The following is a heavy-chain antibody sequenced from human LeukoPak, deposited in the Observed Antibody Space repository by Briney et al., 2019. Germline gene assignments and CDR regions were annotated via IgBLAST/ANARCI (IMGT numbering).Heavy chain of an antibody. CDR3: VRSVVVVAATTTHFAS. CDR1: EFKFDDYA. D-gene: IGHD2-15*01. J-gene: IGHJ2*01. Sequence: GRSLRLSCAAAEFKFDDYAMHWVRQGPGKGLEWVAGISWSSGHMEYAESVKGRFTISRDNARNALYLQMDGLRRDDTALYYCVRSVVVVAATTTHFASWGRGTQVIVSS. CDR2: ISWSSGHM. V-gene: IGHV3-9*01.